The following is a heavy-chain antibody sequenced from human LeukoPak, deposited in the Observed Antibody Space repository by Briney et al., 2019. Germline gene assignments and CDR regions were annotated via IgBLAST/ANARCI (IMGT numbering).Heavy chain of an antibody. CDR1: GGSISSYY. CDR2: IYYSGST. CDR3: ARGLDSGSYLTYYYYYYMDV. Sequence: SETLSLTCTVSGGSISSYYWSWIRQPPGKGQEWIGYIYYSGSTNYNPSLESRVTISVDTSKNQFSLKLSSVTAADTAVYYCARGLDSGSYLTYYYYYYMDVWGKGTTVTVSS. V-gene: IGHV4-59*01. J-gene: IGHJ6*03. D-gene: IGHD1-26*01.